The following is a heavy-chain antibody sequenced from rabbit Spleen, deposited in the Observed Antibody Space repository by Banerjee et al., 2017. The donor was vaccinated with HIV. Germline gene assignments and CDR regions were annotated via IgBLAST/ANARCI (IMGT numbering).Heavy chain of an antibody. J-gene: IGHJ6*01. D-gene: IGHD8-1*01. CDR3: ARDTGSSFSSYGMDL. CDR2: ISTGDST. Sequence: QSLEESGGDLVKPGASLTLTCTASGFSFSSNEYMCWVRQAPGKGLEWIACISTGDSTYYATWAKGRFTISKTSSTTVTLQMTSLTAADTATYFCARDTGSSFSSYGMDLWGQGTLVTVS. CDR1: GFSFSSNEY. V-gene: IGHV1S40*01.